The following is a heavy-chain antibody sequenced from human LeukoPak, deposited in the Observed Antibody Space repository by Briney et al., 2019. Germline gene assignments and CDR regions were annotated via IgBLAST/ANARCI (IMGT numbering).Heavy chain of an antibody. CDR2: ISSSSSYI. V-gene: IGHV3-21*01. Sequence: GGSLRLSCAASGFTFSNYDMHWVRQAPGKGLEWVSAISSSSSYIYYADSIKGRFTISRDNAENSLYLQMNSLRAVDTAVYFRARGEEKATITALDSWGQGTLVTVSS. J-gene: IGHJ4*02. D-gene: IGHD5-24*01. CDR3: ARGEEKATITALDS. CDR1: GFTFSNYD.